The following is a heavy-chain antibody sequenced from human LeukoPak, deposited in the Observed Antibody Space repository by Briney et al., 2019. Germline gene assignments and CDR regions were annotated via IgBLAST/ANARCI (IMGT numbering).Heavy chain of an antibody. CDR3: ARRSSAAGKGFDY. V-gene: IGHV4-34*01. CDR2: INHSGST. Sequence: PSETLSLTCAVYGGSFSGYYRSWIRQPPGKGLEWIGEINHSGSTNYNPSLKSRVTISVDTSKNQFSLKLSSVTAADTAVYYCARRSSAAGKGFDYWGQGTLVTVSS. J-gene: IGHJ4*02. CDR1: GGSFSGYY. D-gene: IGHD6-13*01.